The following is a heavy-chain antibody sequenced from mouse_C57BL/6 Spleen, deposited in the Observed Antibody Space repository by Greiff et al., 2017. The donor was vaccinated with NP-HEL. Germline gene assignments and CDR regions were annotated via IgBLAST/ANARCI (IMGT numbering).Heavy chain of an antibody. D-gene: IGHD1-1*01. CDR1: GYTFTSYG. Sequence: QVQLQQSGAELARPGASVKLSCKASGYTFTSYGISWVKQRTGQGLEWIGEIYPRSGNTYYNEKFKGKATLTADKSSSTAYMELRSLTSEDSAVYFCAKRGVYYYGSSYEDYAIDYWGQGTSVTVSS. CDR3: AKRGVYYYGSSYEDYAIDY. J-gene: IGHJ4*01. CDR2: IYPRSGNT. V-gene: IGHV1-81*01.